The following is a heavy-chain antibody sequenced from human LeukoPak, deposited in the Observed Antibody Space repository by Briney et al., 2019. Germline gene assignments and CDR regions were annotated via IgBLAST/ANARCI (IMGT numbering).Heavy chain of an antibody. CDR1: GFTFSSYG. CDR2: IWYDGSNK. D-gene: IGHD3-10*01. Sequence: GGSLRLSCAASGFTFSSYGMHWVRQAPGKGLEWEAVIWYDGSNKYYADSVKGRFTISRDNSKNTLYLQMNSLRAEDTAVYYCARENYGSGSYYRVSHYYYYGMDVWGKGTTVTVSS. CDR3: ARENYGSGSYYRVSHYYYYGMDV. J-gene: IGHJ6*04. V-gene: IGHV3-33*01.